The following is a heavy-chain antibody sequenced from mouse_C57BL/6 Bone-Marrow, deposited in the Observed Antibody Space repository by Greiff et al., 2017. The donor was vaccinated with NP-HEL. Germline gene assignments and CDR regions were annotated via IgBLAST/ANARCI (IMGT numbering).Heavy chain of an antibody. CDR2: IYPRDGST. CDR1: GYTFTSYD. Sequence: VKLQESGPELVKPGASVKLSCKASGYTFTSYDINWVKQRPGQGLEWIGWIYPRDGSTKYNEKFKGKATLTVDTSSSTAYMELHSLTSEDSAVYFCATTVVATDWGQGTTLTVSS. CDR3: ATTVVATD. D-gene: IGHD1-1*01. V-gene: IGHV1-85*01. J-gene: IGHJ2*01.